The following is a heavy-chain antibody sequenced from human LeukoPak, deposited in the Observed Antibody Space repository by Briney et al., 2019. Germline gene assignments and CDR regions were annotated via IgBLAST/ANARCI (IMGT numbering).Heavy chain of an antibody. J-gene: IGHJ6*03. Sequence: ASVKVSCKASGYTFTSYGISWVPQAPGQGLEWMGWISAYNGNTNYAQKLQGRVTMTTGTSTSTAYMELRSLRSDDTAVYYCTRTIVVVPAGSHMDFWGKGTTVTVSS. CDR1: GYTFTSYG. CDR3: TRTIVVVPAGSHMDF. CDR2: ISAYNGNT. V-gene: IGHV1-18*01. D-gene: IGHD2-2*01.